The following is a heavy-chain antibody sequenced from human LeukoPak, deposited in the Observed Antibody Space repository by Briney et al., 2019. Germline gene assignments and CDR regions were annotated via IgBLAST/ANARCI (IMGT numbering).Heavy chain of an antibody. CDR3: ARNTAPGYGLDV. Sequence: ASVKVSCKASGYTFIGYYIHWVRQAPGQGLEWMGWINPNSHGTNYAQKFQGRVTMTRDTSISTAYMELNRLGSADTAVYYCARNTAPGYGLDVWGQGTPVTVSS. D-gene: IGHD5-18*01. CDR2: INPNSHGT. V-gene: IGHV1-2*02. J-gene: IGHJ6*02. CDR1: GYTFIGYY.